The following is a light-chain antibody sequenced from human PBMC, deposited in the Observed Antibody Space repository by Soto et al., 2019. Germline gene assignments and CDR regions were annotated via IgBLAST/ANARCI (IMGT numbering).Light chain of an antibody. CDR2: DDN. J-gene: IGLJ1*01. CDR3: QSCDTSLIGTNV. CDR1: TSNIGAGYH. V-gene: IGLV1-40*01. Sequence: QSVLTQPPSVSGAPGQRVTISCTGSTSNIGAGYHVHWYQQLPGTAPKLLIYDDNNRPSGVPDRFSGSKSGTSASLAITGLQAEDEADYYCQSCDTSLIGTNVFGTGTKLTVL.